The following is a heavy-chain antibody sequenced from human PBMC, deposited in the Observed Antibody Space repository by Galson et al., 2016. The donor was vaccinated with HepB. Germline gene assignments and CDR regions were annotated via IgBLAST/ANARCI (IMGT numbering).Heavy chain of an antibody. CDR1: GFAFSSYA. Sequence: SLRLSCAASGFAFSSYAMSWVRQAPGKGLEWVSAISDSGRTTYYTDSVKGRFTISRDNSRNTLHLQMNSLTAEDTAIYYGANLRGGYSGPRYYDYYNGMDVWGQGTTVTVSS. CDR2: ISDSGRTT. CDR3: ANLRGGYSGPRYYDYYNGMDV. V-gene: IGHV3-23*01. J-gene: IGHJ6*02. D-gene: IGHD5-12*01.